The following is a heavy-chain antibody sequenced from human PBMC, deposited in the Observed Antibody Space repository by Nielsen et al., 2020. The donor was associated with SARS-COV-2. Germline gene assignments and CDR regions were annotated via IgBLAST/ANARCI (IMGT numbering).Heavy chain of an antibody. D-gene: IGHD6-19*01. V-gene: IGHV4-39*02. CDR1: SGSIRTTSYY. Sequence: SETLSLTCTVSSGSIRTTSYYWVWIRQPPGKGLEWIGSIFYSGTTYYNPSLKSRVTISVDTSANHFSLKLNSVTASDTAVYFCAGIHSSASIDFWGQGTLVTVSS. J-gene: IGHJ4*02. CDR2: IFYSGTT. CDR3: AGIHSSASIDF.